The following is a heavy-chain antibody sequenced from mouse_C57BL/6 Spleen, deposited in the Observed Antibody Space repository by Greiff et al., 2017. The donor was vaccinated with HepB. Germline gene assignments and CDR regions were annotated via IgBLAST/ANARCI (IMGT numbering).Heavy chain of an antibody. Sequence: QVQLQQPGAELVKPGASVKLSCKASGYTFTSYWMHWVKQRPGQGLEWIGMIHPNSGSTNYNEKFKSKATLTVDKSSSTAYMQLSSMTSEDSAVYDCARSRSLYAMDYWDQGTSVTVSS. CDR3: ARSRSLYAMDY. CDR1: GYTFTSYW. CDR2: IHPNSGST. V-gene: IGHV1-64*01. J-gene: IGHJ4*01.